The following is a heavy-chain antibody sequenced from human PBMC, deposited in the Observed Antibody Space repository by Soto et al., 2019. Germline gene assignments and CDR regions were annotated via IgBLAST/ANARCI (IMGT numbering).Heavy chain of an antibody. CDR1: GFAFNTYA. CDR3: AKRGSRYFDY. CDR2: IDDSGTKT. V-gene: IGHV3-23*01. Sequence: GGSLRLSCAASGFAFNTYAMSWVRQAPGKGLEWVSTIDDSGTKTYYADSVRGRVTISRDNSKSTLYLQLNSLSAEDTAVYYCAKRGSRYFDYWGQGTLVTVSS. J-gene: IGHJ4*02.